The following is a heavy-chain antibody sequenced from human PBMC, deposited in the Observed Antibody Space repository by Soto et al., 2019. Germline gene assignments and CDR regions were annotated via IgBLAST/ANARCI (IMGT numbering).Heavy chain of an antibody. Sequence: LSLTCTVSNDSIMSGTYYGAWIREPPGRGLEWIGSLSYLGTTDYNPSLKSRVTISKDASKNQFSLKLTSMTAADTAVYYCATGRSDSGGYEEHFWGQGKMVAVSS. CDR1: NDSIMSGTYY. CDR2: LSYLGTT. CDR3: ATGRSDSGGYEEHF. J-gene: IGHJ4*02. V-gene: IGHV4-39*01. D-gene: IGHD6-19*01.